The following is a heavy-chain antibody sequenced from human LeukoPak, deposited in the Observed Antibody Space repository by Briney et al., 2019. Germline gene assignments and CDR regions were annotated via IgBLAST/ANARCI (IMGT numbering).Heavy chain of an antibody. V-gene: IGHV4-4*02. CDR2: IFHSGST. J-gene: IGHJ4*02. Sequence: SGTLSLTCAVSGGSISSFNWWSWVRQPPGKGLEWIGEIFHSGSTNYNPSLKSRVTISVDTSKNQFSLKLSSVTAADTAVYYCASGGYFDWLLFHYWGQGTLVTVSS. CDR3: ASGGYFDWLLFHY. D-gene: IGHD3-9*01. CDR1: GGSISSFNW.